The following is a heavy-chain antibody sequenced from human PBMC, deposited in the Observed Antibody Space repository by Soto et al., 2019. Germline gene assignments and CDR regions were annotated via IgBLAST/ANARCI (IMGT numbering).Heavy chain of an antibody. Sequence: SETLSLTCTVSGGSISSYYWTWIRQPPGKGLEWIGYVYYSGTTNYNPSLKSRVTISLNTSKNQFSLKLTSVTAADTAVYYCARSVFRGVLVTKSFDSWGQGTLVTVSS. J-gene: IGHJ4*02. CDR2: VYYSGTT. CDR3: ARSVFRGVLVTKSFDS. V-gene: IGHV4-59*01. D-gene: IGHD3-10*01. CDR1: GGSISSYY.